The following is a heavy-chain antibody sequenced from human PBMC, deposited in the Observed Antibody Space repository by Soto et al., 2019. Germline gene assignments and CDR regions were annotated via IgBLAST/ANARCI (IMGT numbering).Heavy chain of an antibody. CDR2: IYHRGGT. J-gene: IGHJ4*02. D-gene: IGHD3-16*01. CDR1: GGSISSSNW. Sequence: QVQLQESGPGLVKPSETLSLTCAVSGGSISSSNWWSWVRQPPGKGLEWIGEIYHRGGTNYNPSLESRVTISVDKSKNQFSRRLTSVAAADTAVYYCARGSYASNFDYWGQGTLVTVSS. V-gene: IGHV4-4*02. CDR3: ARGSYASNFDY.